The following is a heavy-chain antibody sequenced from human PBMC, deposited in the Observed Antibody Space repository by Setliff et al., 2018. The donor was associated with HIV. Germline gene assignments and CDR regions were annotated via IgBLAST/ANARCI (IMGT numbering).Heavy chain of an antibody. Sequence: GGSLRLSCAAPGFTFSSYEMNWVRQAPGKGLEWVSYISNSGTSIYYAESVKGRFTISRDTAKKSLYLQMNSLRAEDTAVYYCARGEPTILVVPAAFFDYWGQGTLVTVSS. J-gene: IGHJ4*02. D-gene: IGHD2-2*01. CDR2: ISNSGTSI. V-gene: IGHV3-48*03. CDR3: ARGEPTILVVPAAFFDY. CDR1: GFTFSSYE.